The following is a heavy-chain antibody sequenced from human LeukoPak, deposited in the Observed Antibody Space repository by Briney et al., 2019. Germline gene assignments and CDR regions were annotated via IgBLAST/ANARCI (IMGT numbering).Heavy chain of an antibody. Sequence: PGGSLRLSCAASGFTFSSYGMHWVRQAPGKGLEWVAFIRYDGSNKYYADSVKGRFTISRDNSKNTLYLQMNSLRAEDTAVYYCAKGGYYGSDNWFDPWGQGTLVTVSS. V-gene: IGHV3-30*02. J-gene: IGHJ5*02. CDR1: GFTFSSYG. D-gene: IGHD3-10*01. CDR2: IRYDGSNK. CDR3: AKGGYYGSDNWFDP.